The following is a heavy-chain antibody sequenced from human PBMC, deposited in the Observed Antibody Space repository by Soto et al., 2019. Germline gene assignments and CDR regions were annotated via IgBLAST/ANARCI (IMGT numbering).Heavy chain of an antibody. CDR1: GVTCSNDW. Sequence: GGGVRLSCSASGVTCSNDWMSWVRQAPATALERVINIKQDGGDQYYVASVKGRFSISRDNAKTSLYLQMNSLRAEHTAVQYWARDEAIDDCGQGTLVTLSS. CDR3: ARDEAIDD. V-gene: IGHV3-7*03. J-gene: IGHJ4*02. CDR2: IKQDGGDQ.